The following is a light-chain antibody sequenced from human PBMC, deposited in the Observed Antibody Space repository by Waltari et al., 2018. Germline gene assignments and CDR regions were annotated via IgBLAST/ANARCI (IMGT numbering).Light chain of an antibody. CDR3: GTWDSSLDSYV. CDR1: TSNIGNYS. V-gene: IGLV1-51*01. CDR2: DNS. J-gene: IGLJ1*01. Sequence: QSVLTQPPSVSAAPGQKVTVPCSGTTSNIGNYSVSWNQHLPGTAPKLLIFDNSQRPSGIPERFSGSKSGTSATLGITGLQTGDEADYYCGTWDSSLDSYVFGSGSKVTVL.